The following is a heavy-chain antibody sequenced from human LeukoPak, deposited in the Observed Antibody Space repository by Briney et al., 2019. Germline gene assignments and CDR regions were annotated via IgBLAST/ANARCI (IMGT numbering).Heavy chain of an antibody. D-gene: IGHD3-10*01. V-gene: IGHV1-46*01. CDR2: INPSGGST. CDR3: ARDGYGSGRINWFDP. CDR1: GYTFTSYY. J-gene: IGHJ5*02. Sequence: ASVKVSCKASGYTFTSYYMHWVRQAPGQGLEWMGIINPSGGSTSYAQKFQGRVTMTRDMSTSTVYMELSRLRSDDTAVYYCARDGYGSGRINWFDPWGQGTLVTVSS.